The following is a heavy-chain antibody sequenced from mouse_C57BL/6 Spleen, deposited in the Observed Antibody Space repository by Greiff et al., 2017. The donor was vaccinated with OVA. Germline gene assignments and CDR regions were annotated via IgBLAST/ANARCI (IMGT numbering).Heavy chain of an antibody. J-gene: IGHJ3*01. CDR1: GYTFTSYW. Sequence: VQLQQPGAELVMPGASVKLSCKASGYTFTSYWMHWVKQRPGQGLEWIGEIDPSDSYTNYNQKFKGKSTLTVDKSSSTAYMQLSSLTSEDSAVYDCARSTAQAPWFAYWGQGTLVTVSA. CDR3: ARSTAQAPWFAY. D-gene: IGHD3-2*02. V-gene: IGHV1-69*01. CDR2: IDPSDSYT.